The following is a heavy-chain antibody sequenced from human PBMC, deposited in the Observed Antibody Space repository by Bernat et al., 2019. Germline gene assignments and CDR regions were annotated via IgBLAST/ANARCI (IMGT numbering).Heavy chain of an antibody. CDR1: GFTFSSYG. J-gene: IGHJ6*02. CDR2: IWYDGSNK. Sequence: VQLVESGGGVVQPGRSLRLSCAASGFTFSSYGMHWVRQAPGKGLEWVAVIWYDGSNKYYADSVKGRFTISRDNSKNTLYLQMNSLRAEDTAVYYCARGGGYSSGWSDPWVYYSGMDVWGQGTTVTVSS. V-gene: IGHV3-33*01. D-gene: IGHD6-19*01. CDR3: ARGGGYSSGWSDPWVYYSGMDV.